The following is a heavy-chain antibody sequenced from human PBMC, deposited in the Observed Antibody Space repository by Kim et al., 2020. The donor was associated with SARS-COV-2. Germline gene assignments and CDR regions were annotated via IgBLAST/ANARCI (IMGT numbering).Heavy chain of an antibody. D-gene: IGHD3-22*01. CDR1: GGTFSSYA. J-gene: IGHJ4*02. CDR3: ASRSHYYDSSGYLVY. CDR2: IIPIFGTA. V-gene: IGHV1-69*13. Sequence: SVKVSCKASGGTFSSYAISWVRQAPGQGLEWMGGIIPIFGTANYAQKFQGRVTITADESTSTAYMELSSLRSEDTAVYYCASRSHYYDSSGYLVYWGQGTLVTVSS.